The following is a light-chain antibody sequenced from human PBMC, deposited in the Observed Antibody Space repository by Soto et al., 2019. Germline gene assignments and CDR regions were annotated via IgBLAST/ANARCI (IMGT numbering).Light chain of an antibody. Sequence: LTQPASVSWSPGQSITISCTGTSSDVGGYNYVSWYQQHPGKAPKLMIYEVSNRPSGVSNRFSGSKSGNTASLTISGLQAEDEADYYCSSYTSRGFGTGTKVTVL. CDR2: EVS. V-gene: IGLV2-14*01. CDR1: SSDVGGYNY. CDR3: SSYTSRG. J-gene: IGLJ1*01.